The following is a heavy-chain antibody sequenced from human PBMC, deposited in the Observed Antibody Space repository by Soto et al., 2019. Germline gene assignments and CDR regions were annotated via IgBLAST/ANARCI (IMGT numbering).Heavy chain of an antibody. CDR1: GYTLTELS. CDR3: ATASLGVVGPTLGFAY. Sequence: GASVKVSCKVSGYTLTELSMHWVRQAPGKGLEWMGGFDPEDGETIYAQKFQGRVTMTEDTSTDTAYMELSSLRSEDTAVYYCATASLGVVGPTLGFAYWGQGTLVTASS. V-gene: IGHV1-24*01. D-gene: IGHD2-15*01. J-gene: IGHJ4*02. CDR2: FDPEDGET.